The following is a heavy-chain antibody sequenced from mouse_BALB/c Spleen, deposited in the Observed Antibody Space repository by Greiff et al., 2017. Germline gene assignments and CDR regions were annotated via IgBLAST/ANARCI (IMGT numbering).Heavy chain of an antibody. CDR2: IYPGDGDT. Sequence: VQLVESGAELARPGASVKLSCKASGYTFTSYWMQWVKQRPGQGLEWIGAIYPGDGDTRYTQKFKGKATLTADKSSSTAYMQLSSLASEDSAVYYCARDNWYFDVWGAGTTVTVSS. CDR1: GYTFTSYW. V-gene: IGHV1-87*01. CDR3: ARDNWYFDV. J-gene: IGHJ1*01.